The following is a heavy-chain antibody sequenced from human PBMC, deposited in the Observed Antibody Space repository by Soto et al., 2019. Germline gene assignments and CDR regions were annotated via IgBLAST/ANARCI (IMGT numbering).Heavy chain of an antibody. CDR3: ATVGGGSLDS. V-gene: IGHV1-2*02. Sequence: ASVKVSCKASGYTFTNQFMHWVRQAPGQGLEWMAWINPNSGVTNYAQKFQGRVTLTRDTSISTAYMTLSSLRSDDTADYYCATVGGGSLDSWGQGTLVTVSS. CDR1: GYTFTNQF. CDR2: INPNSGVT. J-gene: IGHJ4*02. D-gene: IGHD2-15*01.